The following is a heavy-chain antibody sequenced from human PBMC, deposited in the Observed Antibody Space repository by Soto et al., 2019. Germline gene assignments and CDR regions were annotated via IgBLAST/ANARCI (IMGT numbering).Heavy chain of an antibody. CDR2: INHDGNVT. V-gene: IGHV3-74*01. CDR1: GFSFRSCW. D-gene: IGHD1-26*01. Sequence: GGSLRLSCEGSGFSFRSCWLHWVRQVAGKGLVWVSRINHDGNVTNYADSVKGRFTISTDNAKNSLFLQMSSLTAEHTAVYYCAREAGIAGETSAFAYWGHGTLVTVSS. CDR3: AREAGIAGETSAFAY. J-gene: IGHJ4*01.